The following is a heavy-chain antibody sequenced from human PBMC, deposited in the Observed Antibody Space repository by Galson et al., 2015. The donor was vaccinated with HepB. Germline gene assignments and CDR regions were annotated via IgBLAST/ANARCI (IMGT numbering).Heavy chain of an antibody. J-gene: IGHJ4*02. CDR1: GFTVSSNY. CDR2: IYSGGST. CDR3: ARDLGIAAVD. Sequence: CAASGFTVSSNYMSWVRQAPGKGLEWVSVIYSGGSTYYADSVKGRFTISRHNSKNTLYLQMNSLRAEDTAVYYCARDLGIAAVDWGQGTLVTVSS. V-gene: IGHV3-53*04. D-gene: IGHD6-13*01.